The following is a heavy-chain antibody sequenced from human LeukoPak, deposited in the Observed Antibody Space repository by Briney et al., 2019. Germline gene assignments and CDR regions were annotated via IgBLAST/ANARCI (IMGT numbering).Heavy chain of an antibody. Sequence: GGSLRLSCAASGFTVSHYAMHWVRQAPGKGLEWVAVISYDGSNKYYADSVKGQFTISRDNSKNTLFLQMNSLRAEDTAVYYCARENYGDHYFDYWGQGTLVTVSS. D-gene: IGHD4-17*01. CDR3: ARENYGDHYFDY. CDR1: GFTVSHYA. J-gene: IGHJ4*02. V-gene: IGHV3-30-3*01. CDR2: ISYDGSNK.